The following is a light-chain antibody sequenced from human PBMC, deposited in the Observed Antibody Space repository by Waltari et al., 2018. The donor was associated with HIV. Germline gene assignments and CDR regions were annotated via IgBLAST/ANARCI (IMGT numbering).Light chain of an antibody. CDR1: HSNVGGH. CDR2: DVT. V-gene: IGLV2-23*02. CDR3: CSYVGRWV. Sequence: QSALTQPASLSGSPGQSIRVTRLRDHSNVGGHVSWYQHNPGQAPKVIIDDVTKRPSGVSHRFAGSRSGNTASLTISGLQAEDEADYYCCSYVGRWVFGGGTTLTVL. J-gene: IGLJ2*01.